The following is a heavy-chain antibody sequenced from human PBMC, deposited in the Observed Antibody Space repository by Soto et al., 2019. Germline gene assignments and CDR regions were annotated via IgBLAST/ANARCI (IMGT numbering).Heavy chain of an antibody. D-gene: IGHD6-13*01. CDR3: SSSEHSAGKH. CDR1: GFSISYYW. V-gene: IGHV3-7*03. J-gene: IGHJ4*02. Sequence: GGSLRLSCTASVSGFSISYYWMSWVRQAPGKGLEWVAHIKEDGGVKLYADSVEGRFTISRDNAKNTLYLEMDSLRVEDTAVYFCSSSEHSAGKHWGPGTLVTSPQ. CDR2: IKEDGGVK.